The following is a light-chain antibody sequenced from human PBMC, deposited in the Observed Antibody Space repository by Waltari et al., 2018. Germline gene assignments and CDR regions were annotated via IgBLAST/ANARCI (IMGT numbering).Light chain of an antibody. CDR1: QGISSY. CDR2: GGS. Sequence: IQLTQSPLSLSASVGDRVTITCRASQGISSYLAWYQQKAGRAPKLLIYGGSTLPNGVPSSFSGSGFGTDFTLTISSLQPEDFATYYCLQVNSYPFTFGPGTTVDIK. V-gene: IGKV1-9*01. CDR3: LQVNSYPFT. J-gene: IGKJ3*01.